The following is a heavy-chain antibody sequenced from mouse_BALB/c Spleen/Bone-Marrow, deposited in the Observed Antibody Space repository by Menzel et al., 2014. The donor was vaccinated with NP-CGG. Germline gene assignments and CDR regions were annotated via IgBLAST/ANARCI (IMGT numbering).Heavy chain of an antibody. V-gene: IGHV1-63*02. CDR3: ARKDYGSSYPFAY. J-gene: IGHJ3*01. CDR2: IYPGGGYT. Sequence: QVQLQQSGAELVRPGTSVKISCKAFGYTSTNYWLGWVKQRPGHGLEWIGDIYPGGGYTNYNEKFKGKATLTADTSSSTAYMQLSSLTSEDSAVYFCARKDYGSSYPFAYWGQGTLVTVSA. D-gene: IGHD1-1*01. CDR1: GYTSTNYW.